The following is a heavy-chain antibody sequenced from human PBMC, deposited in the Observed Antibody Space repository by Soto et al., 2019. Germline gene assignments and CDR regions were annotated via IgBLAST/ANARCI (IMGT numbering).Heavy chain of an antibody. CDR3: ARATYYYDSSGYLGAFDI. Sequence: GASVKVSCKASGYTFTSYGISWVRQAPGQGLEWMGWISAYNGNTNYAQKLQGRVTMTTDTSTSTAYMELRSLRSDDTAVYYCARATYYYDSSGYLGAFDIWGQGTMVTVSS. V-gene: IGHV1-18*01. CDR1: GYTFTSYG. D-gene: IGHD3-22*01. CDR2: ISAYNGNT. J-gene: IGHJ3*02.